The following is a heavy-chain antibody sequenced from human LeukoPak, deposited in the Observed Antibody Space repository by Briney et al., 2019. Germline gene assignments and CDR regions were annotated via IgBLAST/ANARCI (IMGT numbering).Heavy chain of an antibody. CDR2: IYFSGAT. Sequence: SQTLSLTCTVSGASISGDGNYWGWLRQPAGKGLEWFGRIYFSGATTYNSSFKSRATISLDMSRNQFSLQLYSVTAADTAVYFCAREAGSWNFGILDYWGQGALVTVSS. V-gene: IGHV4-61*02. CDR1: GASISGDGNY. D-gene: IGHD1-7*01. J-gene: IGHJ4*02. CDR3: AREAGSWNFGILDY.